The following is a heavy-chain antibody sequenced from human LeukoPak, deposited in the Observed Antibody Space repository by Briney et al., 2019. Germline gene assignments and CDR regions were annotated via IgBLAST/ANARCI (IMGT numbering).Heavy chain of an antibody. D-gene: IGHD2-15*01. V-gene: IGHV3-7*01. J-gene: IGHJ4*02. CDR3: ARDLHRELGYCSGGSCYPDY. CDR2: IKEDGSEK. CDR1: GFTFDDYA. Sequence: PGRSLRLSCAASGFTFDDYAMHWVRQAPGKGLEWVADIKEDGSEKSYVDSVKGRFTISRDNAKNSLYLQMNSLRAEDTAVYYCARDLHRELGYCSGGSCYPDYWGQGTLVTVSS.